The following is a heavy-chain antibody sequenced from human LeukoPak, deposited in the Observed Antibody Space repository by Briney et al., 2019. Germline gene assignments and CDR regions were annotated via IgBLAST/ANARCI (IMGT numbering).Heavy chain of an antibody. CDR1: GFTFSSSA. Sequence: PGGSLRLSCAASGFTFSSSAMSWVHQPPGEGLEWVSTIRVTDGSTYYADSVKGRFTISTDDSKNTVYLQMNSLRAEDTAVYYCAKVVGLIDPFDYWGQGTLVTVSS. J-gene: IGHJ4*02. CDR2: IRVTDGST. CDR3: AKVVGLIDPFDY. V-gene: IGHV3-23*01. D-gene: IGHD1-26*01.